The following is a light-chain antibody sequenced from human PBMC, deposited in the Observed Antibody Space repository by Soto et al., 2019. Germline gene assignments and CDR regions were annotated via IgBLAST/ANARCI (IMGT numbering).Light chain of an antibody. V-gene: IGLV1-51*02. Sequence: QSELTQPPSVSAAPGQKVTISCSGSSSNIGKNYVSWYQQLPGTAPKLLIYENNKRPSGIPDRFSGSKSGTSATLGITGLQTGDEAEYYCGAWDSGLRDVYVFGTGTKLTVL. CDR2: ENN. J-gene: IGLJ1*01. CDR1: SSNIGKNY. CDR3: GAWDSGLRDVYV.